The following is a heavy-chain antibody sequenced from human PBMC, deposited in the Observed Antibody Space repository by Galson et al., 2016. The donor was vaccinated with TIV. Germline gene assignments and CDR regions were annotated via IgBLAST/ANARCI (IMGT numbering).Heavy chain of an antibody. D-gene: IGHD2-21*01. V-gene: IGHV3-53*05. Sequence: SLRLSCAASGFTVRSNYMSWVRQPPGKGLEWVSVIYTDGRAYYADSAKGRFTISTDNSKNTLYLQMNSLGSEDTAIYYCARVLGRDWAYGMDVWGQGTTVTVSS. J-gene: IGHJ6*02. CDR2: IYTDGRA. CDR3: ARVLGRDWAYGMDV. CDR1: GFTVRSNY.